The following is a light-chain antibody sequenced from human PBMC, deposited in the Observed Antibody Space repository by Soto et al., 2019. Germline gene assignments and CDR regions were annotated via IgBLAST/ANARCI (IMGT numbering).Light chain of an antibody. V-gene: IGKV3-15*01. CDR1: QDVLTN. J-gene: IGKJ4*01. CDR3: HQYGSSPPT. Sequence: EIVMTQSPATLSVSPGERATLSCRASQDVLTNLAWYQQKPGQSPRLLIYRASTRATGVPARFSGSGSGTEFTLTISSLQSEDFAVYYCHQYGSSPPTFGGGTKVDIK. CDR2: RAS.